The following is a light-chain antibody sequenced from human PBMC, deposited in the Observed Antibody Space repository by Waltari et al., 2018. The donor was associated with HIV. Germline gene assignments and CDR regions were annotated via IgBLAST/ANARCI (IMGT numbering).Light chain of an antibody. CDR3: CSYAGSSTWV. V-gene: IGLV2-23*02. CDR1: SSDVGGYNL. Sequence: QSALTQPASVSGSPGQSITISCTGTSSDVGGYNLVSWYQQHPGQAPKLMIHDVIKRPSGVSTLFSGSKSGNTASMTISGLQADDEADYYCCSYAGSSTWVFGGGTKLTVL. CDR2: DVI. J-gene: IGLJ3*02.